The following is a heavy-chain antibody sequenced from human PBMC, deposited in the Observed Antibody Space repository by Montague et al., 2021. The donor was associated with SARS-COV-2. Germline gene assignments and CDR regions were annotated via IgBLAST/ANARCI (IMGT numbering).Heavy chain of an antibody. D-gene: IGHD1-1*01. Sequence: SETLSLTCAVYGGSFSDYHWTWIRQSPGGGLEWIGEINYSGNTKYNASLRSRVTISIDTSKNQFSLKLTSVTAADTAVYYCARGPPGYWGQGTLVTVSS. CDR3: ARGPPGY. CDR1: GGSFSDYH. V-gene: IGHV4-34*01. CDR2: INYSGNT. J-gene: IGHJ4*02.